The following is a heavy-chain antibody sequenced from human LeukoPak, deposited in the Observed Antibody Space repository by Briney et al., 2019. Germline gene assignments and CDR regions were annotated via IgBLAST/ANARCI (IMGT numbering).Heavy chain of an antibody. CDR3: ARVLGDYVWGSYSYYYGMDV. Sequence: ASVTVSCTASGYTFTSCAISWVRPAPGQGLERMGWISAYNGNTNYAQKLQGRVTMTTDTSTSTAYMELRSLRSDDTAVYYCARVLGDYVWGSYSYYYGMDVRGQGTTVTVSS. CDR2: ISAYNGNT. J-gene: IGHJ6*02. CDR1: GYTFTSCA. V-gene: IGHV1-18*01. D-gene: IGHD3-16*01.